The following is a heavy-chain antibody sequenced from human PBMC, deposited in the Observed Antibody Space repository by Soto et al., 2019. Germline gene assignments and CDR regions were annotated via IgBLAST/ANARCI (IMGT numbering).Heavy chain of an antibody. CDR3: ARDRPVDVVPTIPTYYYYMDV. J-gene: IGHJ6*03. CDR2: IDSSSSDI. D-gene: IGHD5-12*01. Sequence: EVHLVESGGGLVQPGGSLRLSCAASGLIFSSYSMNWVRQAPGKGLEWVSYIDSSSSDIHYADSVRGRFTISRDNAKKSLFLQMDSLRVEDTAVYYCARDRPVDVVPTIPTYYYYMDVWGKGTTVTVSS. CDR1: GLIFSSYS. V-gene: IGHV3-48*01.